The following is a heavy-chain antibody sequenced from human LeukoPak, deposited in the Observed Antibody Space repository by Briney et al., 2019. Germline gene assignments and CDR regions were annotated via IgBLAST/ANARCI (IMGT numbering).Heavy chain of an antibody. CDR1: GFTFSGYG. V-gene: IGHV3-30*18. J-gene: IGHJ4*02. D-gene: IGHD3-3*01. CDR2: ISDDGIGK. CDR3: ANGYYDFWSGYKPFEY. Sequence: GGSLRLSCAASGFTFSGYGMHWVRQAPGKGLEWLALISDDGIGKYYGDSVKGRFTISRDNSKNTLYLQMESLRFEDTAIYYCANGYYDFWSGYKPFEYWGQGILVTVSS.